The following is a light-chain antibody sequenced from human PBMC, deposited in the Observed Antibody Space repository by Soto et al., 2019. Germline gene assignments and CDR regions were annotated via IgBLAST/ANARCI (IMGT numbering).Light chain of an antibody. CDR3: QQRKSSPPTFT. Sequence: EIVLKQSPGTLSLSQGERATLSCRASQSVTSSYLAWFQQKPGQAPRLLMYGASSRATGIPDRFSGSGSGTDFTLTIRSLEPEDFAVYHCQQRKSSPPTFTFGQGGRLEIK. V-gene: IGKV3-20*01. CDR1: QSVTSSY. J-gene: IGKJ5*01. CDR2: GAS.